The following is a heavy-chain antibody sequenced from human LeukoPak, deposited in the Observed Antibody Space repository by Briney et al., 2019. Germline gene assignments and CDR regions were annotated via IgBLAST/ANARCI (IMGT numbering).Heavy chain of an antibody. CDR1: GFTFSSYS. V-gene: IGHV3-21*01. CDR3: ASRHCSGRYLDY. J-gene: IGHJ4*02. CDR2: ISSSSSYI. Sequence: GGSLRLSCAASGFTFSSYSMNWVRQAPGKGLEWVSSISSSSSYIYYADSVKGRFTISRDNAKNSLYLQMNSLRAEDTAVYYCASRHCSGRYLDYWGQGTLVTVSS. D-gene: IGHD6-19*01.